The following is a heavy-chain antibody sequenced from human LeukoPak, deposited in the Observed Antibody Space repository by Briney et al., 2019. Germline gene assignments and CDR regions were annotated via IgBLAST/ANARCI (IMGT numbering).Heavy chain of an antibody. Sequence: PSETLSLTCTVSGGSISSYYWSWIRQPPGKGLEWIWYIYYSGSTNYNPSLKSRVTISVDTSKNQFSLKLSSVTAADTAVYYCARGGGVAGTPYNPYDYWGQGTLVTVSS. D-gene: IGHD6-19*01. CDR2: IYYSGST. CDR1: GGSISSYY. J-gene: IGHJ4*02. V-gene: IGHV4-59*01. CDR3: ARGGGVAGTPYNPYDY.